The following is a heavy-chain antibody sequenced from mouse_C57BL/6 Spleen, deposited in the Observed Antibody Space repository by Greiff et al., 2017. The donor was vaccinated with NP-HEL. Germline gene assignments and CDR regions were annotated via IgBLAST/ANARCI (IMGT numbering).Heavy chain of an antibody. Sequence: QVQLQQPGAELVKPGASVKMSCKASGYTFTSYWITWVKQRPGQGLEWIGDIYPGSGSTNYNEKFKGKATLTVDTSSSTAYMQLSSLTSEDSAVYYCAREDGYSRYFDVWGTGTTVTVSS. CDR3: AREDGYSRYFDV. D-gene: IGHD2-3*01. V-gene: IGHV1-55*01. CDR1: GYTFTSYW. CDR2: IYPGSGST. J-gene: IGHJ1*03.